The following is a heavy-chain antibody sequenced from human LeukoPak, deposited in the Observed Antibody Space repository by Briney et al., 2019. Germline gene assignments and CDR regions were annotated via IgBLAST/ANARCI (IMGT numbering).Heavy chain of an antibody. CDR3: ARDRYDYVWGSYGYYFDY. J-gene: IGHJ4*02. V-gene: IGHV3-7*01. Sequence: GGSLRLSCAASGFTFSSYWMSWVRQAPGKGLEWVANIKQDGSEKYYVDSVKGRFTISRDNAKNSLYLQMNSLRAEDTAVYYCARDRYDYVWGSYGYYFDYWGQGTLVTVSS. CDR2: IKQDGSEK. D-gene: IGHD3-16*01. CDR1: GFTFSSYW.